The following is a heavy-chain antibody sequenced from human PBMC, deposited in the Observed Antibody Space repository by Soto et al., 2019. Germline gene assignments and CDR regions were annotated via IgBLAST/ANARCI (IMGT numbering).Heavy chain of an antibody. CDR3: ARGLSWSPYFES. CDR2: LYYSGTT. V-gene: IGHV4-59*11. D-gene: IGHD3-3*01. CDR1: GASISTQS. Sequence: QVQLQESGPGLVKPSETLSLTCTVSGASISTQSWNLIRQAPGKELEWIGYLYYSGTTNYNPSLKGRVTISADTSKHQVSLKLTSVTAADTAVYFCARGLSWSPYFESWGQGIMVTVSS. J-gene: IGHJ4*02.